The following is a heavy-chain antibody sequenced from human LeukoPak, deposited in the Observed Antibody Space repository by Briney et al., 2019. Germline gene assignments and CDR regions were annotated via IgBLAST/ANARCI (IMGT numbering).Heavy chain of an antibody. V-gene: IGHV3-23*01. CDR3: AKVEAAMVEGYGMDV. CDR2: ISGSGGST. CDR1: GFTVSSNY. J-gene: IGHJ6*02. Sequence: PGGSLRLSCAASGFTVSSNYMSWVRQAPGKGLEWVSAISGSGGSTYYADSVKGRFTISRDNSKNTLYLQMNSLRAEDTAVYYCAKVEAAMVEGYGMDVWGQGTTVNASS. D-gene: IGHD5-18*01.